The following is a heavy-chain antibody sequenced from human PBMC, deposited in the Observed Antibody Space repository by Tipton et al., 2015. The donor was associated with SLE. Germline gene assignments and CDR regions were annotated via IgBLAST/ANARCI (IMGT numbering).Heavy chain of an antibody. CDR2: ISNSETT. D-gene: IGHD2-15*01. V-gene: IGHV4-59*11. Sequence: TLSLTCTVSGGSIGSHYWSWIRQAPGKGLEWIGYISNSETTSYNPSLKSRVTISLDTSKNQFSLKLRSVTAADTAVYYCAGAWQGYCSGGTCYVLDYWGQGTLVTVSS. CDR3: AGAWQGYCSGGTCYVLDY. CDR1: GGSIGSHY. J-gene: IGHJ4*02.